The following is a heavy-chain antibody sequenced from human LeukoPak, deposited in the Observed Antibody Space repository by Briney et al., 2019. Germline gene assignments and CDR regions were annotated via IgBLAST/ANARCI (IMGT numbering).Heavy chain of an antibody. CDR3: ARDSRSLPRIQLWPTEYYYYYYMDV. Sequence: PSETLSLTCTVSGGSISSSSYYWGWIRQPPGKGLEWIGSIYYSGSTYYNPSLKSRVTISVDTSKNQFSLKLSSVTAADTAVYYCARDSRSLPRIQLWPTEYYYYYYMDVWGKGTTVTISS. V-gene: IGHV4-39*02. J-gene: IGHJ6*03. D-gene: IGHD5-18*01. CDR1: GGSISSSSYY. CDR2: IYYSGST.